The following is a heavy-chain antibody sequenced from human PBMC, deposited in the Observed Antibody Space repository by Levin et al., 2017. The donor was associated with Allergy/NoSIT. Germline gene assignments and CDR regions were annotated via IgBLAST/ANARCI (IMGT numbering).Heavy chain of an antibody. Sequence: GGSLRLSCAAXXXXFRAVPGPWDAQAHSKGLEWVAVISYDGSNKYYADSVKGRFTISRDNSKNTLYLQMNSLRAEDTAVYYCARESHIAAAGNLIYWGQGTLVTVSS. CDR2: ISYDGSNK. J-gene: IGHJ4*02. CDR1: XXXFRAVP. D-gene: IGHD6-13*01. CDR3: ARESHIAAAGNLIY. V-gene: IGHV3-30-3*01.